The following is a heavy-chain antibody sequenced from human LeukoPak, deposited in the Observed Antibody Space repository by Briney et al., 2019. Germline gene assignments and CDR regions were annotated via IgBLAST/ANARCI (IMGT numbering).Heavy chain of an antibody. D-gene: IGHD4-17*01. V-gene: IGHV4-39*01. J-gene: IGHJ4*02. CDR1: GGSISSSSYY. CDR3: ARLVGATVTTQFDY. CDR2: IYYSGST. Sequence: TPTETLSLTCTVSGGSISSSSYYWGWIRQPPGKGLEWIGSIYYSGSTYYNPSLKSRVTISVDTSKNQFSLKLSSVTAADTAVYYCARLVGATVTTQFDYWGQGTLVIVSS.